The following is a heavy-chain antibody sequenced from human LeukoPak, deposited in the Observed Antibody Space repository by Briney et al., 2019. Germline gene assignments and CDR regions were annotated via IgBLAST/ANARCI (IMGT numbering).Heavy chain of an antibody. D-gene: IGHD3-10*01. CDR3: ASSGSIYGSTTFDI. J-gene: IGHJ3*02. Sequence: SETLSLTCTVSGGSISSGDYYWSSIRQPPGKGLEWIGYIYYSGSTYYNPSLKSRVIISVDTSKNQFSLKLSSVTATDTAVYFCASSGSIYGSTTFDIWGQGTMDTVSS. CDR1: GGSISSGDYY. V-gene: IGHV4-30-4*08. CDR2: IYYSGST.